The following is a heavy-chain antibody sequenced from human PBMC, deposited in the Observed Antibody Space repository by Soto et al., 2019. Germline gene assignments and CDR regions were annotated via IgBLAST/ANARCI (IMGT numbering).Heavy chain of an antibody. V-gene: IGHV3-23*01. Sequence: HPGGSLRLSCAASGFTFSSYAMSWVRQAPGKGLEWVSAISGSGGSTYYADSVKGRFTISRDNSKNTLYLQMNSLRAEDTAVYYCAKWRSYYYDSSGYYYDYWGQGTLVTVSS. CDR1: GFTFSSYA. J-gene: IGHJ4*02. CDR3: AKWRSYYYDSSGYYYDY. CDR2: ISGSGGST. D-gene: IGHD3-22*01.